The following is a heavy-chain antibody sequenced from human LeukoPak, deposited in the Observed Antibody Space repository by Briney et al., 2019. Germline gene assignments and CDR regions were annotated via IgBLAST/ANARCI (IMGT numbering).Heavy chain of an antibody. D-gene: IGHD3-22*01. V-gene: IGHV3-48*01. CDR2: ISSSSSTI. J-gene: IGHJ4*02. CDR3: AKCRYDSSGYQSVFDY. CDR1: GFTFSSYS. Sequence: GGSLRLSCAASGFTFSSYSMNWVRQAPGKGLEWVSYISSSSSTIYYADSVKGRFTISRDNAKNSLYLQMNSLRAEDTAVYYCAKCRYDSSGYQSVFDYWGQGTLVTVSS.